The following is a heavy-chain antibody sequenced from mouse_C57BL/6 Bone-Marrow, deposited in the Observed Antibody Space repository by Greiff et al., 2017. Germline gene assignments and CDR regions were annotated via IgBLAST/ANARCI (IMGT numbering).Heavy chain of an antibody. CDR3: ARVGGCYAMDY. CDR1: GFTFSDYG. D-gene: IGHD1-1*02. J-gene: IGHJ4*01. V-gene: IGHV5-17*01. Sequence: EVKLMESGGGLVKPGGSLKLSCAASGFTFSDYGMHWVRQAPEKGLEWVAYISSGSSTIYYADTVKGRVTISRDNAKNTLFLQMTSLRSEDTAMYYCARVGGCYAMDYWGQGTSVTVSS. CDR2: ISSGSSTI.